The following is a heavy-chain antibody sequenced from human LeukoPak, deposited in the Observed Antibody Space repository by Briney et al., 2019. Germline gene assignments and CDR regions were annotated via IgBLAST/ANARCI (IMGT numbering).Heavy chain of an antibody. J-gene: IGHJ6*02. V-gene: IGHV3-33*01. Sequence: GGSLRLSCAASGFTFSSYGMHWVRQAPGKGLEWVAVIWYDGSNKYYADSVKGRFTISRDNSKNTLYLQMNSLRAEDTAVYYCARGSTPLVPDYHYYGMDVWGQGTTVTVSS. CDR1: GFTFSSYG. CDR3: ARGSTPLVPDYHYYGMDV. CDR2: IWYDGSNK. D-gene: IGHD6-13*01.